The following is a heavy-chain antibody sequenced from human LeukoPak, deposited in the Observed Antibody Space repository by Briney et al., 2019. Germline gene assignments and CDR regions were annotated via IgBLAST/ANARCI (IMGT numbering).Heavy chain of an antibody. CDR2: IYYGGNT. J-gene: IGHJ4*02. D-gene: IGHD3-10*01. CDR3: ARLPSDYYGSGAPDG. CDR1: GGSISSSSYY. V-gene: IGHV4-39*01. Sequence: PSETLXLTCTVSGGSISSSSYYWGWIRQPQGKGLEWIVSIYYGGNTYDNPALRSRVTLCVNTEKNQYSRKLSSVTAADTAVYYCARLPSDYYGSGAPDGWGQGTLVTVSS.